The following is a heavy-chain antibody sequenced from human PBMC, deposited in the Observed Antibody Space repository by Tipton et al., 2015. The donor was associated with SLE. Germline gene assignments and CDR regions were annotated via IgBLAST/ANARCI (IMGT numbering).Heavy chain of an antibody. CDR2: IYSGGST. CDR3: ARDPRIRYFDWLFPNWFDP. D-gene: IGHD3-9*01. V-gene: IGHV3-66*01. Sequence: GSLRLSCAASGFTVSSNYMSWVRQAPGKGLEWVSVIYSGGSTYYADSVKGRFTISRDNSKNTLYLQMNSLRAEDTAVYYCARDPRIRYFDWLFPNWFDPWGQGTLVTVSS. CDR1: GFTVSSNY. J-gene: IGHJ5*02.